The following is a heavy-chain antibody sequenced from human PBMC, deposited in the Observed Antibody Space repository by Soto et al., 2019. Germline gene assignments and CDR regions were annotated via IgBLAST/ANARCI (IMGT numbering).Heavy chain of an antibody. D-gene: IGHD6-19*01. CDR1: GRSMSSNY. J-gene: IGHJ5*02. CDR3: ARDQVAVAGGGWFDP. V-gene: IGHV4-59*01. Sequence: SETLSLTCSVSGRSMSSNYWSWIRQSPDKVLEWLGYVFYGGTDYNPSLGGRVSMSVDTSKNQFSLKLSSVTAADTAVYYCARDQVAVAGGGWFDPWGQGTLVTVSS. CDR2: VFYGGT.